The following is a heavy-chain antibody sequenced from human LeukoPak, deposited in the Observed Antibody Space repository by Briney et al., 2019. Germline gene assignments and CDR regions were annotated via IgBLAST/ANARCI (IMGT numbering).Heavy chain of an antibody. V-gene: IGHV5-51*01. D-gene: IGHD6-13*01. Sequence: GESLKISCKGSGYSFTSYWTGWVRQMPGKGLEWMGIIYPGDSDTRYSPSFQGQVTISADKSISTAYLQWSSLKASDTAMYYCARLGSIAAAGTGFDYWGQGTLVTVSS. J-gene: IGHJ4*02. CDR2: IYPGDSDT. CDR1: GYSFTSYW. CDR3: ARLGSIAAAGTGFDY.